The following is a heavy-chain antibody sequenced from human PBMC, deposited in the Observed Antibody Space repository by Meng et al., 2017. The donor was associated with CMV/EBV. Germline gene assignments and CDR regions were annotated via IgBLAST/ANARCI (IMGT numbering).Heavy chain of an antibody. D-gene: IGHD2-2*01. CDR3: AGGPERWYQPRRNWFDP. V-gene: IGHV1-69*05. Sequence: SVKVSCKASGGTFSSYAISWVRQAPGQGLEWMGGIIPIFGTANYAQKFQGRVTITTDESTSTAYMELSSLRSEDTAVYYCAGGPERWYQPRRNWFDPWGQGTLVTVSS. J-gene: IGHJ5*02. CDR1: GGTFSSYA. CDR2: IIPIFGTA.